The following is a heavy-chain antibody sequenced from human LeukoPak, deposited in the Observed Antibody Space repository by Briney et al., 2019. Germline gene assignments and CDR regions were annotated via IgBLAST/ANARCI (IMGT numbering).Heavy chain of an antibody. CDR3: ARDPGYYYYGMDV. Sequence: PGGSLRLSCAVTGFTLRTYWIHWVRHSPGRGLEWVARINGEGSRISYADPVRGRFTISRDNAKNTAYLQMNSLRAEDTALYYCARDPGYYYYGMDVWGQGTTVVVSS. J-gene: IGHJ6*02. CDR2: INGEGSRI. V-gene: IGHV3-74*01. CDR1: GFTLRTYW.